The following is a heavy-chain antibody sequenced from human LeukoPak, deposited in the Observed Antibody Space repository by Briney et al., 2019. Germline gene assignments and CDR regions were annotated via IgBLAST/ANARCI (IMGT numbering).Heavy chain of an antibody. CDR2: IYSSGST. CDR3: ARYGSTVFDI. Sequence: SETLSLTCSVSGGSISSYYCSWIRQPAGKGLEWIGRIYSSGSTNYNPSLKSRVTMSVDTSKNQFSLKLSSVTAADTAVYYCARYGSTVFDIWGRGKMVTVSS. V-gene: IGHV4-4*07. CDR1: GGSISSYY. J-gene: IGHJ3*02. D-gene: IGHD2-2*03.